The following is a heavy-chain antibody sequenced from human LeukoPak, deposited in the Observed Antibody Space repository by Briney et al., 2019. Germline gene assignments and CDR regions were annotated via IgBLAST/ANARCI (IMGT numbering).Heavy chain of an antibody. CDR2: INHSGGT. V-gene: IGHV4-39*07. J-gene: IGHJ4*02. D-gene: IGHD1-26*01. CDR3: ARGGGSYYEDY. CDR1: GGSISSSTYF. Sequence: SETLSLTCTVSGGSISSSTYFWGWVRQPPGKGLEWIGEINHSGGTNYNPSLKSRVTISVDTSKNQFSLRLSSVTTADTAVYYCARGGGSYYEDYWGQGTLVTVSS.